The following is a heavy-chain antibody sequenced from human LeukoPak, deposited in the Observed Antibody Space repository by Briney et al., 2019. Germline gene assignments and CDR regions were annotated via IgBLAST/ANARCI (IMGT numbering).Heavy chain of an antibody. J-gene: IGHJ6*02. Sequence: GGSLRLSCAASGFTFSSYWMNWAGQAPGKGLEWVASINHNGNVNYYVDSVKGRFTISRDNARNSLYLQMSNLRAEDTAVYFCARGGGLDVWGQGATVTVSS. CDR3: ARGGGLDV. D-gene: IGHD3-16*01. V-gene: IGHV3-7*03. CDR1: GFTFSSYW. CDR2: INHNGNVN.